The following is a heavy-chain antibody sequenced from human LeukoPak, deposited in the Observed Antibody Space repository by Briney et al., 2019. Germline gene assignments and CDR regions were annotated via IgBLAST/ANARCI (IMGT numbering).Heavy chain of an antibody. CDR3: ARLHSSSWYSPLYY. D-gene: IGHD6-13*01. J-gene: IGHJ4*02. V-gene: IGHV1-2*02. CDR2: INPNSGGT. CDR1: GYTFTGYY. Sequence: ASVKVSCKASGYTFTGYYMHWVRQAPGQGLEWMGWINPNSGGTNYAQKFQGRVTITADESTSTAYMELSSLRSEDTAVYYCARLHSSSWYSPLYYWGQGTLVTVSS.